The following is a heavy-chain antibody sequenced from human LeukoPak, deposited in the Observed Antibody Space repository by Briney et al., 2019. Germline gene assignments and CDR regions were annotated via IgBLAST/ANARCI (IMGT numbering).Heavy chain of an antibody. CDR3: ARGVQRWLPIFGVVTYYGMDV. V-gene: IGHV1-69*13. D-gene: IGHD3-3*01. Sequence: SVKVSCKASGGTFSSYAISWVRQAPGQGLEWMGGIIPSFGTANYAQKFQGRVTITADESTSTAYMELSSLRSEDTAVYYCARGVQRWLPIFGVVTYYGMDVWGQGTTVTVSS. CDR1: GGTFSSYA. J-gene: IGHJ6*02. CDR2: IIPSFGTA.